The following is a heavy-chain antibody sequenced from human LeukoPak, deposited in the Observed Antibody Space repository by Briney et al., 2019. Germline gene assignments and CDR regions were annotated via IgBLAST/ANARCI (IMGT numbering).Heavy chain of an antibody. D-gene: IGHD1-14*01. J-gene: IGHJ6*03. CDR2: MSSGGTII. V-gene: IGHV3-11*04. Sequence: PGGSLRLSCAASGFTVSDYYMSWIRQAPGKGLEWVSYMSSGGTIIYYADSLKGRFTISRDNAKNSLYLQVNSLRVEDTAVYYCANNKGGSFPYYYYMDVWGKGTTASISS. CDR1: GFTVSDYY. CDR3: ANNKGGSFPYYYYMDV.